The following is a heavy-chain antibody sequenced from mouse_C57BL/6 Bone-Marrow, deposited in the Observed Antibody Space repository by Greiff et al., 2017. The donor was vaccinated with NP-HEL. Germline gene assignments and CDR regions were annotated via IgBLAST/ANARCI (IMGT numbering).Heavy chain of an antibody. CDR3: AGLTGTAMDY. J-gene: IGHJ4*01. CDR1: GYTFTDYY. V-gene: IGHV1-26*01. CDR2: INPNNGGT. D-gene: IGHD4-1*01. Sequence: VQLQQSGPELVKPGASVKISCKASGYTFTDYYMNWVKQSHGKSLEWIGDINPNNGGTSYNQKFKGKATLTVDKSSSTAYMELRSLTSEDSAVYYCAGLTGTAMDYWGQGTSVTVSS.